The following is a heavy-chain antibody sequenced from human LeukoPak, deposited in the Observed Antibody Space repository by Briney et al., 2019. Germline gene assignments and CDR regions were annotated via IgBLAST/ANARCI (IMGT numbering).Heavy chain of an antibody. Sequence: GASVMVSCRASGYTFVRHGVNWVRQAPGQGLEWMGWISAYDAKTHYAERLQGRVTMTRDISASTVYMELRSLTSDDAAVFYCARDSRSPGPVFSDYWGQGTLVTASS. CDR3: ARDSRSPGPVFSDY. D-gene: IGHD1-14*01. J-gene: IGHJ4*02. V-gene: IGHV1-18*01. CDR1: GYTFVRHG. CDR2: ISAYDAKT.